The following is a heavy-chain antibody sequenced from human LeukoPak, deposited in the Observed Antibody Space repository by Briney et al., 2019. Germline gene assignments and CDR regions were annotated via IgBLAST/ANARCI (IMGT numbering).Heavy chain of an antibody. Sequence: PSETLSLTCTVSGGSISSSSYYWGWIRQPPGKGLEWIGSIYYSRSTYYNPSLKSRVTISVDTSKNQFSLKLSSVTAADTAVYYCARAPLKQLAIGGFDPWGQGTLVTVSS. D-gene: IGHD6-13*01. CDR2: IYYSRST. V-gene: IGHV4-39*07. J-gene: IGHJ5*02. CDR1: GGSISSSSYY. CDR3: ARAPLKQLAIGGFDP.